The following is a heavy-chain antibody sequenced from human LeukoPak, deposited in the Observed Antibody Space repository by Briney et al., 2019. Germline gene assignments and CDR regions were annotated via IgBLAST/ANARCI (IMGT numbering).Heavy chain of an antibody. D-gene: IGHD1-1*01. V-gene: IGHV3-23*01. CDR2: ISGDGVSP. J-gene: IGHJ6*03. CDR1: GFTFNNYA. CDR3: AKGRSRWRRYYYMDV. Sequence: PGGSLRLSCAASGFTFNNYALTWVRQTPGKGLECVSAISGDGVSPYYADSVRGRFTISRDNSKDTLYLQMNSLRAEDTAVYYCAKGRSRWRRYYYMDVWGKGTTVTVSS.